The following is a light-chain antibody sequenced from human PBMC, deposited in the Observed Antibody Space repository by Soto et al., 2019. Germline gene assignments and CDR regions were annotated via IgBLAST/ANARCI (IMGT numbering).Light chain of an antibody. V-gene: IGKV1-39*01. J-gene: IGKJ2*01. CDR3: QQSHSMPLT. CDR1: QSISNY. CDR2: AAS. Sequence: DIQMTQSPSSLSASVGDRVTITCRASQSISNYLNWYQQQPGKAPKLLIYAASSLQSGVPSRFSGSGSGTDFTLTISSRQPEDFATYYCQQSHSMPLTFGQGTRLEIK.